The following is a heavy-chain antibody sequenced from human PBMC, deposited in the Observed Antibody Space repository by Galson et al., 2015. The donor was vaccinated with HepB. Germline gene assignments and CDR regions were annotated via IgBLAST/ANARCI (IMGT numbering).Heavy chain of an antibody. CDR3: ARHYDYVWGSYRIPGVYFDY. CDR1: GFTFNNFW. V-gene: IGHV3-7*03. Sequence: SLRLSCAASGFTFNNFWMSWVRQAPGKGLEWVANIKQDGSEKYYVDSVKGRFTISRDNAKNSLYLQMNSLRAEDTAVYYCARHYDYVWGSYRIPGVYFDYWGQGTLVTVSP. CDR2: IKQDGSEK. D-gene: IGHD3-16*02. J-gene: IGHJ4*02.